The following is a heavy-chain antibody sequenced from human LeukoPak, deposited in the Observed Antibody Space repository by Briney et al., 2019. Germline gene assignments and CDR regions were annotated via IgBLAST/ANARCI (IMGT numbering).Heavy chain of an antibody. CDR1: GFTFSSYA. CDR2: ISGSGGST. V-gene: IGHV3-23*01. D-gene: IGHD6-13*01. CDR3: AKVSSSSSWYSYYFDY. J-gene: IGHJ4*02. Sequence: PGGSLRLSCAASGFTFSSYAMSWVRQAPGKGLEWVSAISGSGGSTYYADSVKGRFTISKDNSKNTLYLQMNSLRAEDTAVYYCAKVSSSSSWYSYYFDYWGQGTLVTVSS.